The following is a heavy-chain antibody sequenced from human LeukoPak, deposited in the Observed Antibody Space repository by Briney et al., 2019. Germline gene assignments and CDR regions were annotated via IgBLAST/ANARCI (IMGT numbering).Heavy chain of an antibody. Sequence: GGSLRLSCAASGFTVSSNYMSWVRQAPGKGLEWVSVIYSAGSTYYADSVKGRFTISGDNSKNTVYLQMNSLRVEDTAVYYCARAPLLYFDWCYFDYWGQGTLVTVSS. CDR1: GFTVSSNY. D-gene: IGHD3-9*01. J-gene: IGHJ4*02. V-gene: IGHV3-53*01. CDR2: IYSAGST. CDR3: ARAPLLYFDWCYFDY.